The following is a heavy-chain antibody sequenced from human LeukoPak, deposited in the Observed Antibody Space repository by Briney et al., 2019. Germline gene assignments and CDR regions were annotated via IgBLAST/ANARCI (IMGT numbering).Heavy chain of an antibody. D-gene: IGHD3-16*01. CDR1: GFTFSSYS. V-gene: IGHV3-48*01. CDR3: ARDQAYAFDI. J-gene: IGHJ3*02. CDR2: ISDSSSTI. Sequence: GGSLRLSCAASGFTFSSYSMNWVRQAPGKGLEWVSYISDSSSTIDYADSVKGRFTISRDNAKNSLYLQMNSLRAEDTAVYYCARDQAYAFDIWGQGTMVTVSS.